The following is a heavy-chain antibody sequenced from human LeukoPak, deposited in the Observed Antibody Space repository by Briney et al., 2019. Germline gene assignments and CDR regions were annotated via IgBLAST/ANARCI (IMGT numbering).Heavy chain of an antibody. J-gene: IGHJ4*02. D-gene: IGHD2-21*02. V-gene: IGHV3-23*01. CDR3: AKGDAYCGGDCYPD. CDR2: ISGSGSA. Sequence: GGSLRLSCAASGFTLSSHAMNWVRQAPGKGLEWVSGISGSGSAYYADSVKGRFSISRDKSKNTVYLQMDSLRAEDTAVYYCAKGDAYCGGDCYPDWGQGTLVTVSS. CDR1: GFTLSSHA.